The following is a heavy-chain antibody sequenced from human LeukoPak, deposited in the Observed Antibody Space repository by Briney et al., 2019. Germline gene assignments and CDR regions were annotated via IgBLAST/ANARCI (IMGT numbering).Heavy chain of an antibody. J-gene: IGHJ4*02. CDR1: GYTSASYG. D-gene: IGHD6-13*01. CDR3: ARETSGYRVSYFDY. V-gene: IGHV1-18*01. Sequence: ASVKVSCKASGYTSASYGISWVRQAPGQGLEWMGWISAHNGNTNYAQKFQGRVNMTTDTSTSTAHMELMSLRSGDTAVYYCARETSGYRVSYFDYWGQGTLVTVSS. CDR2: ISAHNGNT.